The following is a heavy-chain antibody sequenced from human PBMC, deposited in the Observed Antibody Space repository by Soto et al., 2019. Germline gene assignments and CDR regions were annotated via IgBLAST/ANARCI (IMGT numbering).Heavy chain of an antibody. CDR1: GGSVSSGDYY. CDR2: IYYSGST. CDR3: ARIPVDTYMINWFDP. Sequence: SETLSLTCTVSGGSVSSGDYYWSWIRQPPGKGLEWIGYIYYSGSTNYNPSLKSRVSISLDTSKNQFSLRLTSVTAADTAVYYCARIPVDTYMINWFDPWGQGTLVTVS. D-gene: IGHD5-18*01. V-gene: IGHV4-61*08. J-gene: IGHJ5*02.